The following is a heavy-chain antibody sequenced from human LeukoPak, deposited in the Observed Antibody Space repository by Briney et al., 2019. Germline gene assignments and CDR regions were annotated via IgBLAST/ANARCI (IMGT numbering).Heavy chain of an antibody. V-gene: IGHV3-23*01. CDR2: ISGSGGST. CDR1: GFTFSSYA. CDR3: ARDYGTTMIVEPGR. Sequence: GGSLRLSCAASGFTFSSYAMSWVRQAPGKGLEWVSAISGSGGSTYYADSVKGRFTISRDNAKNSLYLQMNSLRAEDTAVYYCARDYGTTMIVEPGRWGQGTLVTVSS. J-gene: IGHJ4*02. D-gene: IGHD3-22*01.